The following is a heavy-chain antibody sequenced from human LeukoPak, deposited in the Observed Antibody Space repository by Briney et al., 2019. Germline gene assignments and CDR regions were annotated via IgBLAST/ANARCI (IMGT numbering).Heavy chain of an antibody. V-gene: IGHV4-59*01. J-gene: IGHJ5*02. Sequence: PSETLSLTCTVSGGSISNYYWSWIRQPPGKGREWIGYMYYSGSNNYNPSLKSRVTISVDTSKNQSSLKLSSVTAGDAAVYYCAGGIAAAVRGWFDPWGQGTLVTVSS. CDR2: MYYSGSN. D-gene: IGHD6-13*01. CDR1: GGSISNYY. CDR3: AGGIAAAVRGWFDP.